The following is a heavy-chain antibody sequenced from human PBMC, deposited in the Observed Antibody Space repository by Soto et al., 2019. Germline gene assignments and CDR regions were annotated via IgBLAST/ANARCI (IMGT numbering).Heavy chain of an antibody. CDR3: AALRSLYRPVDY. CDR2: ISCSGGST. Sequence: EVQLLESGGGLVQPGGSLRLSCAASGFTFSNYAMSWVRQAPGKGLEWVSIISCSGGSTDYADSVKGRFTISRDNSKNTLYLQMNSLRADDTAVYYCAALRSLYRPVDYWGQGTLVTVSS. J-gene: IGHJ4*02. CDR1: GFTFSNYA. D-gene: IGHD6-13*01. V-gene: IGHV3-23*01.